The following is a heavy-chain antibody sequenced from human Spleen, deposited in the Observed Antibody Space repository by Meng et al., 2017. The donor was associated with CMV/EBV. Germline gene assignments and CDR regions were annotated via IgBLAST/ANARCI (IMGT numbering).Heavy chain of an antibody. CDR1: GFTFSNYG. V-gene: IGHV3-30*02. Sequence: GESLKISCAASGFTFSNYGMHWVRQAPGKGLEWVAFIGHDDNSKYYADSVKGRFTISRDNFKNTLYLQINSLRPEDTAVYYCVKDWETIFGLDDAYYWGQGTLVTVSS. D-gene: IGHD3/OR15-3a*01. J-gene: IGHJ4*02. CDR3: VKDWETIFGLDDAYY. CDR2: IGHDDNSK.